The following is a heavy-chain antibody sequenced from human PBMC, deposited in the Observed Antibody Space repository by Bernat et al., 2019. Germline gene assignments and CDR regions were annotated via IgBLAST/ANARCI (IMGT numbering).Heavy chain of an antibody. CDR2: IHYSGSA. D-gene: IGHD3-22*01. Sequence: QLQLQESGPGLVKPPETLSLTCTVSGGSISSSSYYWGWICQPPGKGLEWIGSIHYSGSAYYNPSLKSRVTISVDTSKNQFSLRLSSVTAADTAVYYCARHVGGYYYGSSGYYYGGGFDYWGQGTLVTVSS. V-gene: IGHV4-39*01. J-gene: IGHJ4*02. CDR1: GGSISSSSYY. CDR3: ARHVGGYYYGSSGYYYGGGFDY.